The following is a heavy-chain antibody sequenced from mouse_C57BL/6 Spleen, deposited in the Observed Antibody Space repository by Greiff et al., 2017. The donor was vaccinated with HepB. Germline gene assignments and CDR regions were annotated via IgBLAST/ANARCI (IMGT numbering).Heavy chain of an antibody. Sequence: VQLQQSGPELVKPGASVKIPCKASGYTFTDYNMDWVKQSHGKSLEWIGDINPNNGGTIYNQKFKGKATLTVDKASSTAYMALRSLTSEDTAVYYCARRLDYGSSLRYFDVWGTGTTVTFSS. CDR2: INPNNGGT. J-gene: IGHJ1*03. CDR1: GYTFTDYN. CDR3: ARRLDYGSSLRYFDV. D-gene: IGHD1-1*01. V-gene: IGHV1-18*01.